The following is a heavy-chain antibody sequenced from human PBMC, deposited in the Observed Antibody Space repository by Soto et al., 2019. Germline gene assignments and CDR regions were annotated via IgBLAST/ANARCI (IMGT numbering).Heavy chain of an antibody. D-gene: IGHD2-15*01. Sequence: QVQLVQSGAEVKKPGSSVKVSCKASGGTFSTNPISWVRQAPGQGLEWMGGTGSGTGPGNHAQKFQGRLTITVDKSTSTVYMELSSLSFYDSAVYYCARRDSGGFYRYFDSWGQGTLVTVSS. V-gene: IGHV1-69*06. CDR2: TGSGTGPG. CDR3: ARRDSGGFYRYFDS. J-gene: IGHJ4*02. CDR1: GGTFSTNP.